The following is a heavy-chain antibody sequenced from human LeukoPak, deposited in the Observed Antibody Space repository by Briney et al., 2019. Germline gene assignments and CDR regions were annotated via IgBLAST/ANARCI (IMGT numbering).Heavy chain of an antibody. CDR1: GLTFIDFW. CDR2: IKPDGSEK. J-gene: IGHJ4*02. D-gene: IGHD2-2*01. V-gene: IGHV3-7*01. Sequence: GESLKISCATSGLTFIDFWMNWVRQAPGRGLEWVANIKPDGSEKYYVDSVKGRFAISRDNAKNEVYLEMNSLRAEDTGVYYCSGRDSSRSPRAYWGQGTLVSVSS. CDR3: SGRDSSRSPRAY.